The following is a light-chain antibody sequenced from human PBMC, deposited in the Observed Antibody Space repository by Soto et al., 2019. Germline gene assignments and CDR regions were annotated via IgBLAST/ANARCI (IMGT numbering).Light chain of an antibody. V-gene: IGKV3-11*01. Sequence: EVVLTQSPATLSLSPGERATLSCRASQSFSSYLSYLAWYQQKPGQAPRLLIYDASNRATGIPARFSGSGSGTDFTLTISSLEPEDVAVYYCQQYYSSPYTFGQGTKLEI. CDR2: DAS. J-gene: IGKJ2*01. CDR1: QSFSSYLSY. CDR3: QQYYSSPYT.